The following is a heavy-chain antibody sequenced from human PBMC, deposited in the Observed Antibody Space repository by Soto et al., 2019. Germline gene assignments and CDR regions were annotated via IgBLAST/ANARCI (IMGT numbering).Heavy chain of an antibody. D-gene: IGHD3-22*01. V-gene: IGHV1-69*12. Sequence: QVQLVQSGAEVKKPGSSVKLSCKASGGTFSSYAISWVRQAPGQGLEWMGGIIPIFGTANYAQKFQGRVTITADESTSTAYMELSSLRSEDTAVYYCARPTRYYYDSSGQSAWFDPWGQGTLVTVSS. J-gene: IGHJ5*02. CDR3: ARPTRYYYDSSGQSAWFDP. CDR2: IIPIFGTA. CDR1: GGTFSSYA.